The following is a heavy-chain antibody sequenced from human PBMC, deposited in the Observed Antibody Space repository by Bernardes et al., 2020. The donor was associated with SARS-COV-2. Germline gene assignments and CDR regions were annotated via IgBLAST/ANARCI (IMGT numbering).Heavy chain of an antibody. Sequence: GGSLRLSCAASGFIFSSYAMSWVRQAPGKGLEWVSGISGSGGPTYYADSVKGRFTISRDNSKNTLYVQINSLRAEDTAVYYCATRSNGYFDYWGQGTLVTVSS. CDR3: ATRSNGYFDY. CDR2: ISGSGGPT. J-gene: IGHJ4*02. V-gene: IGHV3-23*01. CDR1: GFIFSSYA.